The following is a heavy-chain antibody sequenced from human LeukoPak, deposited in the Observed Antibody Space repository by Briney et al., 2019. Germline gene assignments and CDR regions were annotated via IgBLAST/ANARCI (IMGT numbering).Heavy chain of an antibody. Sequence: PSETLSLTCTVSGGSISSYYWSWIRQPPGKGLEWIGYIYYSGSTNYNPSLKSRVTILVDTSMNQFSLKLSSVTAADTAAYYCANSPYYDSSGYYPSYWYFDLWGRGTLVTVSS. CDR1: GGSISSYY. J-gene: IGHJ2*01. CDR3: ANSPYYDSSGYYPSYWYFDL. CDR2: IYYSGST. D-gene: IGHD3-22*01. V-gene: IGHV4-59*01.